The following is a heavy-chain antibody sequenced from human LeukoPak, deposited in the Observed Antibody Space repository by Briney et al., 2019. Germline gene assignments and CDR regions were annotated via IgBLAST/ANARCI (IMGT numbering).Heavy chain of an antibody. CDR2: FDPEDGET. Sequence: ASVKVSCKVSGYTLTELSMHWVRQAPGKGLEWMGGFDPEDGETIYAQKFQGRVTMTEDTSTDTAYMELSSLRSEDTAVYYCARVGGFAYCGGDCRIPFDYWGQGTLVTVSS. CDR1: GYTLTELS. CDR3: ARVGGFAYCGGDCRIPFDY. J-gene: IGHJ4*02. V-gene: IGHV1-24*01. D-gene: IGHD2-21*02.